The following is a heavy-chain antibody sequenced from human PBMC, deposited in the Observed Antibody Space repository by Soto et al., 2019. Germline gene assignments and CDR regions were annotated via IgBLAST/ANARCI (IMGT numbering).Heavy chain of an antibody. V-gene: IGHV3-9*01. D-gene: IGHD3-3*01. Sequence: GGSLRLSCVGTGLNFDDFAMHLVRQAPGKGLEWVSGITWNSRVLAYADSVKGRFTISRDNARNSLYLQMDSLRDEDTALYYCAKGRYDFWSPYYFDSWGQGT. J-gene: IGHJ4*02. CDR1: GLNFDDFA. CDR2: ITWNSRVL. CDR3: AKGRYDFWSPYYFDS.